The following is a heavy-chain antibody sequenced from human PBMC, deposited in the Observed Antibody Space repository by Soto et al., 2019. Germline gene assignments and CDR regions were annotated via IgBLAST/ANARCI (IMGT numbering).Heavy chain of an antibody. CDR1: GGSFSGYY. J-gene: IGHJ4*02. Sequence: SETLSLTCAVYGGSFSGYYWSWIRQPPGKGLEWIGEINHSGSTNYNPSLKSRVTISVDTSKNQFSLKLSSVTAADTAVYYCARETGYSGYSKGGRFDYWGQGTLVTVSS. V-gene: IGHV4-34*01. D-gene: IGHD5-12*01. CDR3: ARETGYSGYSKGGRFDY. CDR2: INHSGST.